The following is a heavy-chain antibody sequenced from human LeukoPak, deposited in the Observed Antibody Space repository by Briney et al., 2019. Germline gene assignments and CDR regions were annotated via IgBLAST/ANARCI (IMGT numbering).Heavy chain of an antibody. Sequence: ASVKVSCKASGYTFTSYGISWVRQAPGQGLEWMGWISAYNGNTNYAQKLQGRVTMTTDTSTSTAYMELRSLRSDDTAVYYCARVGGYYDSSGSDAFDIWGQGTMVTVSS. J-gene: IGHJ3*02. V-gene: IGHV1-18*01. CDR1: GYTFTSYG. CDR2: ISAYNGNT. CDR3: ARVGGYYDSSGSDAFDI. D-gene: IGHD3-22*01.